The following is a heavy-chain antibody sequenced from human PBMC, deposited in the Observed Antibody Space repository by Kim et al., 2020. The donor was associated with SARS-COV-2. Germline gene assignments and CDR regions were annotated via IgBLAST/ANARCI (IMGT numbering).Heavy chain of an antibody. CDR3: ASSYYYDSSGNGGY. J-gene: IGHJ4*02. CDR2: IYYSGST. D-gene: IGHD3-22*01. CDR1: GGSISSSSYY. V-gene: IGHV4-39*01. Sequence: SETLSLTCTVAGGSISSSSYYWGWIRQPPGKGLEWIGRIYYSGSTYYNPSLKSRVTISVDTSKNQFSLKLSSVTAADTAVYYCASSYYYDSSGNGGYWGQGTLVTVSS.